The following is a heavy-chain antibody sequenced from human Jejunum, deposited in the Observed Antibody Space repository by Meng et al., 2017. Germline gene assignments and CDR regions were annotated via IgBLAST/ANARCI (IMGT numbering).Heavy chain of an antibody. D-gene: IGHD3-10*01. V-gene: IGHV1-3*01. CDR3: ARDMPYSSGSFDY. Sequence: QRVTSGGEGKKPGGSVTVSFNASGFTFFSYGIYWVRQVPGQGLEWMGWISAGTGNTKYSQKFHGRVTINRDTSASTAYMELSSLRSEDTAVYYCARDMPYSSGSFDYWGQGTLVTVSS. J-gene: IGHJ4*02. CDR1: GFTFFSYG. CDR2: ISAGTGNT.